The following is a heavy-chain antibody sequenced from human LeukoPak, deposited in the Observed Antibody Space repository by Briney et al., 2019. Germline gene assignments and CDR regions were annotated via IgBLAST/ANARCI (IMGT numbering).Heavy chain of an antibody. D-gene: IGHD1-26*01. Sequence: GASVKVSCKASGYSFSGYHINWVRQAPGQGLEWMGWIKPNGGDTNYPQKFRGRITMTRDTSISTVYMELKSLTSDDTAVYYCARGDEWELAVDFWGQGTLITVSS. V-gene: IGHV1-2*02. CDR3: ARGDEWELAVDF. J-gene: IGHJ4*02. CDR1: GYSFSGYH. CDR2: IKPNGGDT.